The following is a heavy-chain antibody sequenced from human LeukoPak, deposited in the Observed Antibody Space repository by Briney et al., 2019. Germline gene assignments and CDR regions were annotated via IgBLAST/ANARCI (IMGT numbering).Heavy chain of an antibody. CDR2: IHHSGST. D-gene: IGHD2-2*01. J-gene: IGHJ4*02. CDR3: AKVRKNSYQLRNPSFDY. CDR1: GYSISSGYY. V-gene: IGHV4-38-2*02. Sequence: SETLSLTCIVSGYSISSGYYWGWIRQPPGKGLEWIGNIHHSGSTYYNPSLKSRVTISVDRSKNQFSLKLSSVTAADTAVYYCAKVRKNSYQLRNPSFDYWGQGTLVTVSS.